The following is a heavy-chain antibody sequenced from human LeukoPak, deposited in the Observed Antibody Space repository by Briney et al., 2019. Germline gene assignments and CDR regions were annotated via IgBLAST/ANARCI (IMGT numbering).Heavy chain of an antibody. CDR2: INPNSGGT. J-gene: IGHJ4*02. V-gene: IGHV1-2*02. Sequence: GASVKVSCKASGGTFSSYAISWVRQAPGQGLEWMGWINPNSGGTNYAQKFQGRVTMTRDTSISTAYMELSRLRSDDTAVYYCARDSIAAAGFDYWGQGTLVTVSS. D-gene: IGHD6-13*01. CDR1: GGTFSSYA. CDR3: ARDSIAAAGFDY.